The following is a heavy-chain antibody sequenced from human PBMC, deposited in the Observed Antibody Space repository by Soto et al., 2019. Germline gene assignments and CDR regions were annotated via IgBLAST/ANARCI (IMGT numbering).Heavy chain of an antibody. V-gene: IGHV4-61*08. Sequence: QVQLQESGPGLVKPSETLSLTCTVSGGSVSGGGYSWNWIRQPPGKGLEWIGYIYSSASTSYNPFLISRVTISVYTSRNQSSVKMSSFIAAYAAGYYCTRVVLGYSNSWGFHLWVQGALVTVSS. CDR1: GGSVSGGGYS. CDR2: IYSSAST. D-gene: IGHD6-13*01. J-gene: IGHJ4*02. CDR3: TRVVLGYSNSWGFHL.